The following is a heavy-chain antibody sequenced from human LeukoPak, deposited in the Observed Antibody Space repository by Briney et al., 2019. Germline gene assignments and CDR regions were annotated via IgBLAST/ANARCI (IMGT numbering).Heavy chain of an antibody. D-gene: IGHD5-24*01. V-gene: IGHV3-53*01. CDR2: IGGSP. CDR3: ASEMATSYNYYGMDV. J-gene: IGHJ6*02. Sequence: GGSLRLSCAASGFTVSDNFMSWVRQAPGKGLEWLSVIGGSPYYADSVKGRFTISRDKSKNTLYLQMNSLRAEDTAVYYCASEMATSYNYYGMDVWGQGTTVTVSS. CDR1: GFTVSDNF.